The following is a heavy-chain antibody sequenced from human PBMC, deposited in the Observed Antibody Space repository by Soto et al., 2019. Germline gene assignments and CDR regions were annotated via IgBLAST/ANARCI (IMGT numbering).Heavy chain of an antibody. D-gene: IGHD6-13*01. Sequence: QVHLVQSGAEMEKPGASVKVSCKASGYSFTTFAIHWVRQAPGQGLEWLGWIKAGNGNTKSSQKFQGRLTLTSDPSATTAYMELSSLTSEDTAVYFWARIGRSISEAGRYYFYYGLDVWGQGTTVTVSS. CDR1: GYSFTTFA. J-gene: IGHJ6*02. V-gene: IGHV1-3*01. CDR2: IKAGNGNT. CDR3: ARIGRSISEAGRYYFYYGLDV.